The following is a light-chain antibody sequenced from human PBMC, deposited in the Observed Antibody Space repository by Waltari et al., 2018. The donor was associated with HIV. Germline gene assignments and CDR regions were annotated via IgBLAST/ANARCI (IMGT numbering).Light chain of an antibody. CDR3: QQFNHYPPL. CDR1: QGISRA. V-gene: IGKV1D-13*01. Sequence: AIHLAQSPSSLSATVGDRVAITCRSSQGISRALAWYQQKPVKASKLLIYDASGLERGVPSSFSGSGSGTDFTLTISSLQPEDFASYYCQQFNHYPPLFGGGTRVEIK. CDR2: DAS. J-gene: IGKJ4*01.